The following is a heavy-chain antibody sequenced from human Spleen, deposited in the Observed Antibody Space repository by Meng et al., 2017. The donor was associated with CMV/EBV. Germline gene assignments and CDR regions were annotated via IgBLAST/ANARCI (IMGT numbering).Heavy chain of an antibody. V-gene: IGHV1-2*02. Sequence: ASVKVSCKASGYTFTGYYMHWVRQAPGQGLEWMGWINPNSGGTNYAQKFQGRVTMTRDTSISTAYMELSRLRSDDTAVYYCARDSGERLIAVAGTGVDYWGQGTLVTVSS. D-gene: IGHD6-19*01. J-gene: IGHJ4*02. CDR2: INPNSGGT. CDR1: GYTFTGYY. CDR3: ARDSGERLIAVAGTGVDY.